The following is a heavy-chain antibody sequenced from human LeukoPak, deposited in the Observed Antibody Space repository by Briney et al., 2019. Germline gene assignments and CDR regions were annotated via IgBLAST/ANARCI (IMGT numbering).Heavy chain of an antibody. V-gene: IGHV3-15*01. CDR1: GFTFSNAW. CDR3: TTDLYSSSWYMGY. CDR2: IKSKTDGGTT. Sequence: TGGSLRLSCAASGFTFSNAWMSWVRQAPGKGLEWVGRIKSKTDGGTTDYAAPVKGRFTISRDDSKNTLYLQMNSLKTEDTAVYYCTTDLYSSSWYMGYWGQGTLVTVSS. J-gene: IGHJ4*02. D-gene: IGHD6-13*01.